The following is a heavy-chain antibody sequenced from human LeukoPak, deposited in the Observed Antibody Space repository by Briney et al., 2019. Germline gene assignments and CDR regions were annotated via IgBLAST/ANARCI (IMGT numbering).Heavy chain of an antibody. CDR1: GGSITTYY. V-gene: IGHV4-59*01. J-gene: IGHJ4*02. D-gene: IGHD3-10*01. CDR3: ARRVGGFGYFDY. Sequence: PSETLSLTCTVSGGSITTYYWSWIRHPPGKGLEWIGYIYYTGSTIYNPSPKSRVTISVDTSNNQFSLKLTSVTPADTAVYYCARRVGGFGYFDYWGQGTLVTVSS. CDR2: IYYTGST.